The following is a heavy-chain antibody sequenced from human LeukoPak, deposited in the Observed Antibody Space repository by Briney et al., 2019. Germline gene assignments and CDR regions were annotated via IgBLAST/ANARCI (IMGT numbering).Heavy chain of an antibody. V-gene: IGHV3-23*01. J-gene: IGHJ4*02. CDR2: ISGSGGST. Sequence: GGSLRLSCAASGFTFSSYAMSWVRQAPGKGLEWVSAISGSGGSTYYADSVKGRFTISRDNSKNTLYLQMNSLRAEDTAVYYCARKLGYCSSTSCSNFDYWGQGTLVTVSS. CDR1: GFTFSSYA. CDR3: ARKLGYCSSTSCSNFDY. D-gene: IGHD2-2*01.